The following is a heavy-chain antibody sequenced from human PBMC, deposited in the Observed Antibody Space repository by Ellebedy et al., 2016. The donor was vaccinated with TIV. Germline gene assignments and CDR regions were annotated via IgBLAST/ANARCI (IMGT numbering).Heavy chain of an antibody. V-gene: IGHV1-18*01. Sequence: ASVKVSCKASGYTFSTYGISWVRQAPGQGLEWMGWISAYTGNTEYAQRFQGGVTMTTDTSTNTAYMELRSLGSDDTAIYYCARNQRQGIVLVWFGEEDHFDYWGQGTPVTVSS. CDR1: GYTFSTYG. CDR3: ARNQRQGIVLVWFGEEDHFDY. J-gene: IGHJ4*02. CDR2: ISAYTGNT. D-gene: IGHD3-10*01.